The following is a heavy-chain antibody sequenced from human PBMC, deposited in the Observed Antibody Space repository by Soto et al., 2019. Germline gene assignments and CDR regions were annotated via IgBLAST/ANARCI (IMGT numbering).Heavy chain of an antibody. J-gene: IGHJ5*02. Sequence: GASVKVSRKASGYTFTRYGLHWVRQAPGQRLEWMGWIKVDSGKIEYSQKFQARVTITRDNSASTAYMEMRSLSSEDTALYYCTRDLLPRYSFSGFDPWGQGTQVTVSS. V-gene: IGHV1-3*01. CDR2: IKVDSGKI. D-gene: IGHD5-12*01. CDR1: GYTFTRYG. CDR3: TRDLLPRYSFSGFDP.